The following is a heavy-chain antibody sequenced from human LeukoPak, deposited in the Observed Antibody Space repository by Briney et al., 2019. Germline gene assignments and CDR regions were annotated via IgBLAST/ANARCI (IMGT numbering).Heavy chain of an antibody. CDR1: GFTFSNYW. V-gene: IGHV3-7*01. J-gene: IGHJ4*02. Sequence: GGSLRLSCAASGFTFSNYWMTWVRQAPGKGLEWVANIKPDGGEKYSVDSVEGRFTISRDNAKNSLYMQMNSLRAEDTALYYCARTNYDDGSAYRSLDYWGQGTLVTVSS. D-gene: IGHD3-22*01. CDR3: ARTNYDDGSAYRSLDY. CDR2: IKPDGGEK.